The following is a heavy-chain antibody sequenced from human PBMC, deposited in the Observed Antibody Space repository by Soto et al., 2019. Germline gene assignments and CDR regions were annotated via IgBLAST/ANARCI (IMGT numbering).Heavy chain of an antibody. CDR2: INTGNGNT. CDR3: ARHPPLTGDALDY. D-gene: IGHD7-27*01. J-gene: IGHJ4*02. Sequence: QVQLVQSGAEEKKPGASVRVSCKASGHIFTSYTMHWVRQAPGQRLEWMGWINTGNGNTKYSQKFQGRITITRDTSASTAYMELSTLRSEDTSVYYCARHPPLTGDALDYWGQGTLVTVSS. CDR1: GHIFTSYT. V-gene: IGHV1-3*04.